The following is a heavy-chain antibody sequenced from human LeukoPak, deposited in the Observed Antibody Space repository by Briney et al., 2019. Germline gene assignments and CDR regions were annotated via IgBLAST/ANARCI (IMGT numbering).Heavy chain of an antibody. CDR3: ARLHEGGGFWSGYSQYYYYYYMDV. CDR1: GFTFSSYS. CDR2: ISSSSSYI. Sequence: GGSLRLPCAASGFTFSSYSMNWVRQAPGKGLEWVSSISSSSSYIYYADSVKGRFTISRDNAKNSLYLQMNSLRAEDTAVYYCARLHEGGGFWSGYSQYYYYYYMDVWGKGTTVTVSS. D-gene: IGHD3-3*01. J-gene: IGHJ6*03. V-gene: IGHV3-21*01.